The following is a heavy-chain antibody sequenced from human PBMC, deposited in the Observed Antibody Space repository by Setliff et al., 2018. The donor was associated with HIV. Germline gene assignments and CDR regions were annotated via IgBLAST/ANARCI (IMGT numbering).Heavy chain of an antibody. J-gene: IGHJ4*02. D-gene: IGHD2-2*03. Sequence: PGGSLRLSCAASGFTFSGYNLNWVRQAPGKGLEWVSSISNSGDSTFHVDSVKGRFTISRDNSKNTLYLQMNSLRGEDTAVYYCSRHLGYCSTTNSCWGQGTPVTVSS. V-gene: IGHV3-21*01. CDR1: GFTFSGYN. CDR2: ISNSGDST. CDR3: SRHLGYCSTTNSC.